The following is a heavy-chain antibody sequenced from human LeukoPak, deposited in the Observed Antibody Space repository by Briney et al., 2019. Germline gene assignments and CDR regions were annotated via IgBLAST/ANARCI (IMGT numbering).Heavy chain of an antibody. D-gene: IGHD6-6*01. V-gene: IGHV3-30*18. J-gene: IGHJ3*02. Sequence: PGGSLRLSCAASGFTFSSYVMYWVRQAPGKGLEWVAVISYDGSNKYYADSVKGRFTISRDNSRNTLYLQMNSLRAEDTAVYYCAKDFYSSSPRGAFDIWGQGTMVTVSS. CDR2: ISYDGSNK. CDR1: GFTFSSYV. CDR3: AKDFYSSSPRGAFDI.